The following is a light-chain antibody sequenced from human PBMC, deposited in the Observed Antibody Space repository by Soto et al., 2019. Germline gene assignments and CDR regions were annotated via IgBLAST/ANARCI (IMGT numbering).Light chain of an antibody. J-gene: IGKJ5*01. CDR2: GES. CDR1: QRVSSN. CDR3: QQYGSSPIT. Sequence: EIVMTRSAATLSVSPAETATLSFMDSQRVSSNLAWYQQKHGQAPRLLISGESTRATGLPARFSGSGSGTEFTLTISRLQSEDFAVYYCQQYGSSPITCGQGTKLEIK. V-gene: IGKV3-15*01.